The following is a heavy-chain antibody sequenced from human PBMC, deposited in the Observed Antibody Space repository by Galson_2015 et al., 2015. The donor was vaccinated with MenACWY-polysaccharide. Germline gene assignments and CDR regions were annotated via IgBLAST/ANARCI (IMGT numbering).Heavy chain of an antibody. V-gene: IGHV4-59*11. J-gene: IGHJ2*01. CDR2: IRDTGSL. CDR1: GASISSHH. CDR3: ARAIAVAGQRRDFDL. D-gene: IGHD6-19*01. Sequence: SETLSLTCTVSGASISSHHWSWFRQPPGKGLEWIAYIRDTGSLKDNPSLKSRVTMSADKSKNQFSLNLTSVTDADTAVYYCARAIAVAGQRRDFDLWGRGTLVTVSS.